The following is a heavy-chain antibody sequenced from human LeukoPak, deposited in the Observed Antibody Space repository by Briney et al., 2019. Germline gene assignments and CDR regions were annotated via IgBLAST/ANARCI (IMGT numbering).Heavy chain of an antibody. CDR1: GGSISSGSYY. D-gene: IGHD3-3*01. J-gene: IGHJ4*02. CDR3: ASTQNYDLHFDY. V-gene: IGHV4-39*07. Sequence: SETLSLTCTVSGGSISSGSYYWSWIRQPPGKGLEWVGSIYHSGSTYYNPSLKSRVTISVDTSKNQFSLKLSSVTAADTAVYYCASTQNYDLHFDYWGQGTLVTVSS. CDR2: IYHSGST.